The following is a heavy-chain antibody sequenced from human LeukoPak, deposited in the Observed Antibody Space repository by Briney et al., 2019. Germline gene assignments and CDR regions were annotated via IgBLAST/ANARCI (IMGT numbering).Heavy chain of an antibody. CDR1: GGSISSSSYY. CDR2: IKEDGTET. J-gene: IGHJ4*02. CDR3: AKAPGSGWSVY. Sequence: ETLSLTCTVSGGSISSSSYYWGWIRQPPGKGLEWVANIKEDGTETYYVDSVKGRFTISRDNAKNSLYLQMNSLRAEDTAVYYCAKAPGSGWSVYWGQGTLVTVSS. V-gene: IGHV3-7*03. D-gene: IGHD6-19*01.